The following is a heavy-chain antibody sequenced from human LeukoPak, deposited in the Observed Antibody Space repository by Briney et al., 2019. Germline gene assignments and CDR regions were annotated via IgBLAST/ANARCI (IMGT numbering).Heavy chain of an antibody. J-gene: IGHJ4*02. CDR3: ATGGKNIAAAGTGY. D-gene: IGHD6-13*01. CDR1: GFTFRRYS. Sequence: PGGSLRLSCAASGFTFRRYSMNWVRKAPGKGLDGVSSISSSSSYIYYADSVKGRFPIHRDNAKNSLYLQVNSLRAEDTAVYYCATGGKNIAAAGTGYWGRGTLVTVSS. V-gene: IGHV3-21*01. CDR2: ISSSSSYI.